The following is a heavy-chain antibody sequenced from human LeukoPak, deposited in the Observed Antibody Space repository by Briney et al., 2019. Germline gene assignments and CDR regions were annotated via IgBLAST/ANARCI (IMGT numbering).Heavy chain of an antibody. V-gene: IGHV3-23*01. CDR2: ISGSGAST. Sequence: GGPLRLSCAASGFTFSNYAMSWVRQAPGKGLEWVSTISGSGASTYYADSAKGRFTISRDNSENTLYLQMNSLRAEDTAVYYCARGQRSDYWGQGTLVTVSS. CDR3: ARGQRSDY. J-gene: IGHJ4*02. CDR1: GFTFSNYA. D-gene: IGHD6-25*01.